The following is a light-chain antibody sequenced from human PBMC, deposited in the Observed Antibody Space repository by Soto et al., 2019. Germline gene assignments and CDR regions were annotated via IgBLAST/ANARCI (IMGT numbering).Light chain of an antibody. Sequence: DIVMTQSPDSLAVSLGERATINFKSSQSVLFTSNNKNYLAWYQQIQGQPPKLLIYWPSTREYGVPDRFSGSGSGTAFTLTISSLQAEDVAVYYCQQYYSSPSFGQGTRLEIK. V-gene: IGKV4-1*01. CDR3: QQYYSSPS. CDR1: QSVLFTSNNKNY. J-gene: IGKJ5*01. CDR2: WPS.